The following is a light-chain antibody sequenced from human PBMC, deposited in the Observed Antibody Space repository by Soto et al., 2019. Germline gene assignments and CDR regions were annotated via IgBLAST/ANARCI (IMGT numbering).Light chain of an antibody. CDR2: LAS. CDR3: HQRQSWPRT. V-gene: IGKV3-11*01. CDR1: QAVNTR. Sequence: EIVLTRPPDTLSSFPGDRVTLSCRASQAVNTRLAWYQHKPGQAPRLLIYLASNRAAGVPARFSGSGSGTDFTLTISDVEPEDFAVYYCHQRQSWPRTFGQGTKVDI. J-gene: IGKJ1*01.